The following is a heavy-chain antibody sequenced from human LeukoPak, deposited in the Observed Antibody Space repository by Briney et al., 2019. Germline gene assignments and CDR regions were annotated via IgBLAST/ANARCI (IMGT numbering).Heavy chain of an antibody. CDR1: GASISSYY. V-gene: IGHV4-59*01. CDR2: IFYSGST. CDR3: ATSSGYYYFGY. J-gene: IGHJ4*02. Sequence: SETLSLTCTVSGASISSYYWSWIRQPPGKGLEWIGYIFYSGSTTYNPSLKSRVTISVDTSKNQFSLKLSSVTAADTAVYYCATSSGYYYFGYWGQGTLVTVSS. D-gene: IGHD3-22*01.